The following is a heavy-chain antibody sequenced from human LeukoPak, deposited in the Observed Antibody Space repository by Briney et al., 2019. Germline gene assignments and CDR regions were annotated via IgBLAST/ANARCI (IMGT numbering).Heavy chain of an antibody. V-gene: IGHV3-74*01. CDR3: ARAGIAVAGLDY. CDR2: INSDGSST. D-gene: IGHD6-19*01. Sequence: GGSLRLSCAASGFTFSSYWMHWVRQAPGKGLVWVSRINSDGSSTSYADSVKGRFTISRDNAKNTLYLQMNSLRAEDTAVYYCARAGIAVAGLDYWGQGTLVTVSS. CDR1: GFTFSSYW. J-gene: IGHJ4*02.